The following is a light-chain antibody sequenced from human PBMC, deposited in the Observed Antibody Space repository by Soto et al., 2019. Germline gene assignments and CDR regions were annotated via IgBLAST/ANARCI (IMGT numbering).Light chain of an antibody. CDR3: QQYGSSPLT. Sequence: EIVLTPSPGTLSLSPGERATLSCRASQYASTTFFAWYQQKPGQAPRLLIYGTSNRATGIPDRFSGSGSGTYFTLTISRPEPEDFAVYYCQQYGSSPLTFGGRTRMEIK. V-gene: IGKV3-20*01. CDR1: QYASTTF. CDR2: GTS. J-gene: IGKJ4*01.